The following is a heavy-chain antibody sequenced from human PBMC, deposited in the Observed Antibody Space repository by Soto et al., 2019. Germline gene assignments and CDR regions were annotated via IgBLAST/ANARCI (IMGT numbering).Heavy chain of an antibody. CDR2: IPQDGVDG. V-gene: IGHV3-7*03. J-gene: IGHJ6*02. D-gene: IGHD2-21*02. CDR3: ARDHLILPAHDFFYGSDV. CDR1: GFTFSMYS. Sequence: GGSLRLSCEVSGFTFSMYSMSWVRQTPGKGLEWVAKIPQDGVDGHYADSVKGRFTISRDNGKNSLYLQMNNLRAEDTAVYYCARDHLILPAHDFFYGSDVWGQGTTVTV.